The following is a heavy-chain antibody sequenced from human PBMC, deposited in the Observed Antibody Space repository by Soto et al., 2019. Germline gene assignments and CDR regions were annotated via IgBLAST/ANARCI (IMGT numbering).Heavy chain of an antibody. D-gene: IGHD3-10*01. J-gene: IGHJ4*02. CDR3: ARLQFGEGFDY. Sequence: SETLSLTCAVSGGSISGGGFSWSWIRQPPGKGLEWIGYILHTGGTQYNPSLKSRVSMSVDKSKNQFSLHLSSVTAADTAVYYCARLQFGEGFDYWGQGALVTV. V-gene: IGHV4-30-2*01. CDR2: ILHTGGT. CDR1: GGSISGGGFS.